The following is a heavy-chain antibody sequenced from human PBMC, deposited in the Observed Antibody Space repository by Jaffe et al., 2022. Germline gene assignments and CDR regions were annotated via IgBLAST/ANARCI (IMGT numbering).Heavy chain of an antibody. CDR2: ISGSGGST. D-gene: IGHD6-6*01. CDR3: AKSYSSSSHYYYYMDV. V-gene: IGHV3-23*01. J-gene: IGHJ6*03. Sequence: EVQLLESGGGLVQPGGSLRLSCAASGFTFSSYAMSWVRQAPGKGLEWVSAISGSGGSTYYADSVKGRFTISRDNSKNTLYLQMNSLRAEDTAVYYCAKSYSSSSHYYYYMDVWGKGTTVTVSS. CDR1: GFTFSSYA.